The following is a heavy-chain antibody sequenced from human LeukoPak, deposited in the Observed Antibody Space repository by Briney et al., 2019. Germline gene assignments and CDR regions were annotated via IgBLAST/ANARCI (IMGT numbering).Heavy chain of an antibody. CDR1: GFTFSSYN. V-gene: IGHV3-30*18. CDR3: GKGRFGELLQGSIFDS. D-gene: IGHD3-10*01. Sequence: GGSLRLSCAASGFTFSSYNMHWVRQAPGKGLEWVAVISYDGSKRYYGDSVEGRITISRDNSRNTLYLQMNSLRAEDTAVYYRGKGRFGELLQGSIFDSWGRGTLVTVSS. J-gene: IGHJ4*02. CDR2: ISYDGSKR.